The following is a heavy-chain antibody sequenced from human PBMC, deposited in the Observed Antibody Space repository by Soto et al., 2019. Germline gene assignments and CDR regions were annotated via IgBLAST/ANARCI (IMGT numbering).Heavy chain of an antibody. J-gene: IGHJ5*01. CDR3: ARDRYFCDSRGYYRTLDS. Sequence: NPSETLSLTCFISGGSFSNDYWTWIRQSPGKGLEWIGYIFHSGITDYNPSVKSRVTISIDKSRNLFSLNLTSVTAADTAVYYCARDRYFCDSRGYYRTLDSWGQGTLVTVSS. D-gene: IGHD3-22*01. CDR2: IFHSGIT. CDR1: GGSFSNDY. V-gene: IGHV4-59*01.